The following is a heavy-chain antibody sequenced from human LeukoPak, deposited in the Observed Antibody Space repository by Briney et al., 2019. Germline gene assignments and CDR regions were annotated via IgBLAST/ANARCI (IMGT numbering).Heavy chain of an antibody. J-gene: IGHJ4*02. CDR1: GFTFSSYE. D-gene: IGHD6-13*01. CDR3: ARRSGYSSFTANFDY. V-gene: IGHV3-48*03. Sequence: GGSLRLSCAASGFTFSSYEMNWVRQAPGKGLEWVSDISSSGSTIYYADSVKGRFTISRDNAKNSLYLQMNSLRAEDTAVYYCARRSGYSSFTANFDYWGQGTLVTVSS. CDR2: ISSSGSTI.